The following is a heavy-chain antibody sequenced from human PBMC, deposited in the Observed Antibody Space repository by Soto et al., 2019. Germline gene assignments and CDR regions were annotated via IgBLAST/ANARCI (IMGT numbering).Heavy chain of an antibody. V-gene: IGHV1-18*01. CDR1: GYTFITYG. D-gene: IGHD3-22*01. J-gene: IGHJ4*02. Sequence: QVQLVQSGAEVKKPGASVKVSYKASGYTFITYGVSWVRQAPGQGLDWLGWISTYNGNTGYAERLQGRVTMTTDTTTNPAYMELRNLRSDDTAVYYCARGPTDYYDNSANYFLDYWGQGTLVTVSS. CDR2: ISTYNGNT. CDR3: ARGPTDYYDNSANYFLDY.